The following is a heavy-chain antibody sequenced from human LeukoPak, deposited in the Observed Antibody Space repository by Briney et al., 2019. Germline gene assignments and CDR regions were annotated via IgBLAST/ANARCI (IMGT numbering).Heavy chain of an antibody. CDR1: GGSISSSH. J-gene: IGHJ4*01. CDR2: IYYTGST. Sequence: SETLSLNCTVSGGSISSSHWSWLRQPPGQGLEWIGYIYYTGSTNYNPSLKSRATICVDTSKKQFCLKLSSVTGADTAVYYCARGGDGYTWNYWGHGTLVTVSS. D-gene: IGHD5-24*01. CDR3: ARGGDGYTWNY. V-gene: IGHV4-59*01.